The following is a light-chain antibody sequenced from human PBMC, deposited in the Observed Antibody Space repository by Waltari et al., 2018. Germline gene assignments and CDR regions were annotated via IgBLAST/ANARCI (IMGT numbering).Light chain of an antibody. Sequence: QSVLTQPPSASGTPGQRVTISCSGSSYNLGSNTRNWYQQLPGTAPKLLIHSNNQRPSGVPDRFSGSKSGPSASLAISGLQSEDEDDYYCAAWDDSLNGVVFGGGTKLTVL. CDR1: SYNLGSNT. V-gene: IGLV1-44*01. CDR2: SNN. J-gene: IGLJ2*01. CDR3: AAWDDSLNGVV.